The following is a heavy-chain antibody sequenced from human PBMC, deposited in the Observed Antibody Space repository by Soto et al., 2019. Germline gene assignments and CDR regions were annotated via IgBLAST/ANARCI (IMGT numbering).Heavy chain of an antibody. V-gene: IGHV3-53*02. CDR2: IHTGGKT. D-gene: IGHD3-10*01. Sequence: QLVESGGGLIQPGGSLRLSCAASGFTVTRNYMTWVRLTPGKGLECVSTIHTGGKTYYTDSVKGRFTVSRDESKNTLHLQMHTLRVEDTAVYYCATGGSKRVRGAIVEVFHLEFWGRGTVVTVSS. CDR3: ATGGSKRVRGAIVEVFHLEF. J-gene: IGHJ4*02. CDR1: GFTVTRNY.